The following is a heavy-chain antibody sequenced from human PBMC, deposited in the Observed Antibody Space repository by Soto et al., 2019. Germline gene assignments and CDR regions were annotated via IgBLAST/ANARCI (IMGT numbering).Heavy chain of an antibody. CDR1: GCSISSGGYY. Sequence: LSLTCTVSGCSISSGGYYWSWIRQHPGKGLEWIGYIYYSGSTYYNPSLKSRVTISVDTSNNQFSLKLSSVTAADTAVYYCARVKKGIAAVENWFHXWGQGTLVTVSX. D-gene: IGHD6-13*01. CDR2: IYYSGST. V-gene: IGHV4-31*03. J-gene: IGHJ5*02. CDR3: ARVKKGIAAVENWFHX.